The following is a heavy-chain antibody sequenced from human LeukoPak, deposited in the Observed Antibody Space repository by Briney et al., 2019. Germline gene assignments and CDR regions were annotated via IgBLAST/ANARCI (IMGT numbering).Heavy chain of an antibody. CDR2: IYYNGNT. CDR1: GDSVSSGGYY. V-gene: IGHV4-61*03. CDR3: ARDRMQQRNFDY. J-gene: IGHJ4*02. Sequence: SETLSLTCTVSGDSVSSGGYYWSWIRQPPGKGLEWIGYIYYNGNTNYNPSLKTRVTISVDTSKNHFSLKLSSVTAADTAVYYCARDRMQQRNFDYWRQGTLVTVSS. D-gene: IGHD6-13*01.